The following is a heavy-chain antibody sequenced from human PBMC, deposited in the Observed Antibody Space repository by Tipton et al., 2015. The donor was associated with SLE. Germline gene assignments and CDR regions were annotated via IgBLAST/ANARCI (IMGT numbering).Heavy chain of an antibody. Sequence: TLSLTCTVSGGSISSYYWSWIRQPPGKGLEWIGYIYYSGSTNYNPSLKSRVTISVDTSKNQFSLKLSSVTAADTAVYYCATDRSITIFGVVTKREYYFDYWGQGTLVTVSS. V-gene: IGHV4-59*07. CDR3: ATDRSITIFGVVTKREYYFDY. CDR2: IYYSGST. J-gene: IGHJ4*02. CDR1: GGSISSYY. D-gene: IGHD3-3*01.